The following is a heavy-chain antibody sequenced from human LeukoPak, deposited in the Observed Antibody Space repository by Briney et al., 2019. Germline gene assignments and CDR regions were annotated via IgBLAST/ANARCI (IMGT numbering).Heavy chain of an antibody. D-gene: IGHD3-16*01. CDR2: IYTSDST. Sequence: PGGSLRLSCAPSGFTVSSNYITWVRQAPGKGLEWVSVIYTSDSTFYADSVKGRFTITRDNSKNTVYLQMNSLRAEDTAVYYCARGVSYGRLVSDLWGQGTLVTVSS. CDR3: ARGVSYGRLVSDL. CDR1: GFTVSSNY. V-gene: IGHV3-53*01. J-gene: IGHJ5*02.